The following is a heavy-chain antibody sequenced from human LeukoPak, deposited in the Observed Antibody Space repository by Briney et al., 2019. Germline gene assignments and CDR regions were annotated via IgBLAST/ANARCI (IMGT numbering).Heavy chain of an antibody. CDR3: ATGERLVPAAMWFDY. J-gene: IGHJ4*02. Sequence: ASVKVSCKASGYTFTDYYMHWVRQAPGQGLEWMGWINPKSGGRSYAQRFQGRVTMTRDTSISPAYMELSRLRSDDTAVYYCATGERLVPAAMWFDYWGQGTLVTVSS. CDR2: INPKSGGR. CDR1: GYTFTDYY. V-gene: IGHV1-2*02. D-gene: IGHD2-2*01.